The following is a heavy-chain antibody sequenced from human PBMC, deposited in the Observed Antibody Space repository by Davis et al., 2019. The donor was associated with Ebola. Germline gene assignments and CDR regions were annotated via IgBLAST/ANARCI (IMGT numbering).Heavy chain of an antibody. V-gene: IGHV1-24*01. Sequence: ASVKVSCKVSGYTLTELSMHWVRQAPGKGLEWMGGFDPEDGETIYAQKFQGRVTMTEDTSTDTAYMELSSLRSEDTAVYYCARGSSGSYSRDAFDIWGQGTMVTVSS. CDR2: FDPEDGET. J-gene: IGHJ3*02. D-gene: IGHD1-26*01. CDR1: GYTLTELS. CDR3: ARGSSGSYSRDAFDI.